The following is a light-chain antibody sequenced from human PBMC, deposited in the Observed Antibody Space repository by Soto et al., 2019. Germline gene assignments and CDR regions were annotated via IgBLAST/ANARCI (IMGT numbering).Light chain of an antibody. J-gene: IGKJ2*03. CDR1: QSVSSN. V-gene: IGKV3-11*01. CDR2: DAS. Sequence: EIVLTQSPATLSLSPGEIATLSCTASQSVSSNLAWYQQKPGQAPRLLIYDASTRATGITARFSGSGSGTDFTITISNLEPENFAVYYCHQTSNWSPHSFGHGTKLEIK. CDR3: HQTSNWSPHS.